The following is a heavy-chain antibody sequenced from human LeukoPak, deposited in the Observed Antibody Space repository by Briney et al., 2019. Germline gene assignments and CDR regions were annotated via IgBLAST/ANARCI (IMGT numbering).Heavy chain of an antibody. CDR2: TFYRSKWYN. CDR3: ARGPISSGYYYYYYMDV. CDR1: GDSFSSNSAA. V-gene: IGHV6-1*01. D-gene: IGHD3-22*01. Sequence: SQTLSLTCTISGDSFSSNSAAWNWIRQSPSRGLEWLGRTFYRSKWYNDYAVSVKSRITINPDTSKNQFSLQLNSVTPEDTAVYYCARGPISSGYYYYYYMDVWGKGTTVTVSS. J-gene: IGHJ6*03.